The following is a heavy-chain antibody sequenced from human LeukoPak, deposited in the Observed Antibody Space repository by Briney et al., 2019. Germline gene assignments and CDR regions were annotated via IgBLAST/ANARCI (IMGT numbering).Heavy chain of an antibody. J-gene: IGHJ5*02. Sequence: ASVKVSCKASGYTFTGYYMHWVRQAPGQGLEWMRWINPNSGGTNYAQKFQGRVTMTRDTSISTAYMELSRLRSDDTAVYYCARVRGAIVAHNWFDRWGQGTLVTVSS. D-gene: IGHD5-12*01. CDR2: INPNSGGT. CDR3: ARVRGAIVAHNWFDR. CDR1: GYTFTGYY. V-gene: IGHV1-2*02.